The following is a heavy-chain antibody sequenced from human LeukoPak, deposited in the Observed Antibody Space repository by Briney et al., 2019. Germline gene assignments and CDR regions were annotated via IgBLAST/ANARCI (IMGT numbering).Heavy chain of an antibody. CDR2: ISSSSSTI. CDR3: ARAALGDYLITDAFDI. Sequence: PGGSLRLSCAASGFTFSSYSMNWVRQAPGKGLEWVSYISSSSSTIYYADSVKGRFTISRDNTKNSLYLQMNSLRAEDTAVYYCARAALGDYLITDAFDIWGQGTMVTVSS. D-gene: IGHD4-17*01. J-gene: IGHJ3*02. CDR1: GFTFSSYS. V-gene: IGHV3-48*01.